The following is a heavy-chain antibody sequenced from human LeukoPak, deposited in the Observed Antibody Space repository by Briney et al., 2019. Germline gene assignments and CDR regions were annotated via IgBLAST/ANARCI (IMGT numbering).Heavy chain of an antibody. J-gene: IGHJ3*02. CDR1: GFTFSSYG. CDR3: AKVFYGGNSRAFDI. D-gene: IGHD4-23*01. V-gene: IGHV3-30*18. CDR2: ISYDGSNK. Sequence: PGSSLRLSCAASGFTFSSYGMHWVRQAPGKGLEWVAVISYDGSNKYYADSVKGRFTISRDNSKNTLYLQMNSLRAEDTAVYYCAKVFYGGNSRAFDIWGQGTMVTVSS.